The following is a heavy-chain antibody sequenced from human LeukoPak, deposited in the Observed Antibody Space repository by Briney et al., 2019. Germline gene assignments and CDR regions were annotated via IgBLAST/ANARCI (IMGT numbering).Heavy chain of an antibody. V-gene: IGHV5-51*01. CDR3: GMSGDRVPLQDDVFDD. Sequence: GESLKISCKVSGYRFTSYCIGWVRQMPGKGLEWRGFIYPGDSGLTYSPSFQGQVTISVDKSINTAYLQWSSLQASDTAMYYCGMSGDRVPLQDDVFDDWGQGTMVTVST. CDR1: GYRFTSYC. J-gene: IGHJ3*01. D-gene: IGHD1-26*01. CDR2: IYPGDSGL.